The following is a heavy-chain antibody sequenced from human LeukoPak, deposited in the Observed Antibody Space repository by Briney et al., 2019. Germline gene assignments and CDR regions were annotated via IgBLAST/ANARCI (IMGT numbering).Heavy chain of an antibody. Sequence: GGSLRLSCATSGFTFTDYAMNGVRQAPGKGLEWVSAISGIATGGNTYYRDSVKGQFTISRDNSKNMLYLEMNSLRAEDTAVYYCAKGTTDYGSGYGMDVWGKGTTVTVSS. CDR2: ISGIATGGNT. CDR3: AKGTTDYGSGYGMDV. V-gene: IGHV3-23*01. CDR1: GFTFTDYA. D-gene: IGHD3-10*01. J-gene: IGHJ6*04.